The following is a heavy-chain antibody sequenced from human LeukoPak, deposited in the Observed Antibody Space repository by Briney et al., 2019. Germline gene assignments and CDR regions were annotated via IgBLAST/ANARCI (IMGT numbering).Heavy chain of an antibody. D-gene: IGHD6-19*01. CDR1: GFSFSSYW. V-gene: IGHV3-7*01. CDR2: MNQNAGEK. CDR3: ARSTGWYPFPDY. Sequence: PGGSLRLSCAASGFSFSSYWMSWVRQAPGKGLEWVASMNQNAGEKRYLDSMKGRLTISRDNAKNSAYLQMNSLRAEDTAVYYCARSTGWYPFPDYWGQGTLVTVSS. J-gene: IGHJ4*02.